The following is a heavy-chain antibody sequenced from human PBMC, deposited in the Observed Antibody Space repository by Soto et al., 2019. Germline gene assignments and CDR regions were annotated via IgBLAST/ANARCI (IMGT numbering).Heavy chain of an antibody. D-gene: IGHD3-22*01. Sequence: PGGSLRLSCAASGFTFSSYDMHWVRQATGKGLEWVSAIGTAGDTYYPGSVKGRFTISRENAKNSLYLQMNSLRAGDTAVYYCARGPRDSSGYYYGGSIDYWGQGTLVTVSS. CDR3: ARGPRDSSGYYYGGSIDY. J-gene: IGHJ4*02. CDR2: IGTAGDT. CDR1: GFTFSSYD. V-gene: IGHV3-13*01.